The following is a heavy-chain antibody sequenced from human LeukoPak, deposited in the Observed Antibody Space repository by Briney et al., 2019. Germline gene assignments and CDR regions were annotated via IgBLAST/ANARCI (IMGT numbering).Heavy chain of an antibody. V-gene: IGHV1-18*04. J-gene: IGHJ6*02. D-gene: IGHD3-10*01. CDR1: GYTLTKYG. CDR3: GRDYYYGTSAPYNFGIDV. Sequence: ASVKVSCEASGYTLTKYGISWARQAPGQGPEWMGWISGYNGNTNYAQKFQGRVTMTTDTSTSTAYMELRDLKSDDTAVYYCGRDYYYGTSAPYNFGIDVWGQGTTVTVSS. CDR2: ISGYNGNT.